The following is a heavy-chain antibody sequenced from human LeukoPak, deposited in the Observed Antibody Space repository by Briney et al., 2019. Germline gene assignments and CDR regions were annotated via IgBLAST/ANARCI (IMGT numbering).Heavy chain of an antibody. CDR3: TRDPAAVAGPRPFDY. Sequence: PGGSLRLSCTASGFTFGDYAMSWVRQAPGKGLEWVGFIRSKAYGGTTEYAASVKGRFTISRDDSKSIAYLQMNSLKTEDTAVYYCTRDPAAVAGPRPFDYWGQGTLVTVSS. J-gene: IGHJ4*02. CDR2: IRSKAYGGTT. D-gene: IGHD6-19*01. CDR1: GFTFGDYA. V-gene: IGHV3-49*04.